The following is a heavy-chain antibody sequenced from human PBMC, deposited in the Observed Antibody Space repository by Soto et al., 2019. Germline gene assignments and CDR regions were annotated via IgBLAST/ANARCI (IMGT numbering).Heavy chain of an antibody. D-gene: IGHD2-2*02. CDR2: IRSKAYGGTT. CDR1: GFTFGDYA. Sequence: GGSLRLSCTASGFTFGDYAMSWVRQAPGKGLEWVGFIRSKAYGGTTEYAASVKGRFTISRDDSKSIAYLQMNSLKTEDTAVYYCTRVGLYCSSTSCYTNYYYYGVDVWGQGTTVTVSS. V-gene: IGHV3-49*04. CDR3: TRVGLYCSSTSCYTNYYYYGVDV. J-gene: IGHJ6*02.